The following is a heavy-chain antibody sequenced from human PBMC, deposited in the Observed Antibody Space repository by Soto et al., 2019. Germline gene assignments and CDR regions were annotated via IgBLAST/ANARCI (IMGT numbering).Heavy chain of an antibody. V-gene: IGHV3-30-3*01. CDR3: ARGECAAAGNVDY. CDR2: ISYDGSNK. J-gene: IGHJ4*02. Sequence: QVQLVESGGGVVQPGRSLRLSCAASGFTFSSYAMHWVRQAPGKGLEWVAVISYDGSNKYYADSVKGRFTISRDNSKNTLYLQMNRLRAEDTAVYYWARGECAAAGNVDYWGQGTLVTVSS. CDR1: GFTFSSYA. D-gene: IGHD6-13*01.